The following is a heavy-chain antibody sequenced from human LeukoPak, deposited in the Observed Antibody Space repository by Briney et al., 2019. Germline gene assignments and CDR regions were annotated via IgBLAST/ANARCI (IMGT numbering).Heavy chain of an antibody. Sequence: ASVKVSCKASEYTFTSYYMHWVRQAPGQGLEWMGRINPNSGDTNYAQKFQGRVTMTRDTSISTAYLELSRLRTDDTAVYYCARGDTVMGNDYWGQGTLVTVSS. V-gene: IGHV1-2*06. D-gene: IGHD5-18*01. CDR1: EYTFTSYY. CDR3: ARGDTVMGNDY. J-gene: IGHJ4*02. CDR2: INPNSGDT.